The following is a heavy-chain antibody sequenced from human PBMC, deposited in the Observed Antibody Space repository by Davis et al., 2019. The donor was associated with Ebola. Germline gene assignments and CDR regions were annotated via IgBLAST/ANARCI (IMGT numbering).Heavy chain of an antibody. Sequence: MPSETLSLTCNVSGDSIGSGDNYWSWIRQPPGKGLEWIGYIYASGSAYYNPSLRSRLTLSIDTSKNEFSLKLNSVTVADTAVYYCARGRSFYYDDSGYGVKDAFDIWGQGTMVTVSS. CDR1: GDSIGSGDNY. V-gene: IGHV4-30-4*01. CDR3: ARGRSFYYDDSGYGVKDAFDI. CDR2: IYASGSA. J-gene: IGHJ3*02. D-gene: IGHD3-22*01.